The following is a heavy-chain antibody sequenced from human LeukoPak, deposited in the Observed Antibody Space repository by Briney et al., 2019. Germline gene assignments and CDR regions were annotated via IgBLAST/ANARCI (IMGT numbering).Heavy chain of an antibody. Sequence: SETLSLTCTVSGGSISSYYWSWIRQPPGKGLEWIGYIYYSGSTNYNPSLKSRVTISVDTSKNQFSLKLSSVTAADTAVDYCARGVYYYGSSGYFFDYWGQGTLVTVSS. CDR1: GGSISSYY. D-gene: IGHD3-22*01. CDR3: ARGVYYYGSSGYFFDY. CDR2: IYYSGST. V-gene: IGHV4-59*01. J-gene: IGHJ4*02.